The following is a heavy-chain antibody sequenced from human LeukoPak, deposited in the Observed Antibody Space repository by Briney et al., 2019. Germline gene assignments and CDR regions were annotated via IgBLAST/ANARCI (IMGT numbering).Heavy chain of an antibody. CDR1: GGSISSYY. D-gene: IGHD3-10*01. CDR2: IYYSGST. V-gene: IGHV4-59*01. CDR3: ARHGPRIYYGSGSFDP. J-gene: IGHJ5*02. Sequence: SETLSLTCTVSGGSISSYYWSWIRQPPGKGLEWIGYIYYSGSTNYNPSLKSRVTISVDTSKNQFSLRLSSVTAADTAVYYCARHGPRIYYGSGSFDPWGQGTLVTVSS.